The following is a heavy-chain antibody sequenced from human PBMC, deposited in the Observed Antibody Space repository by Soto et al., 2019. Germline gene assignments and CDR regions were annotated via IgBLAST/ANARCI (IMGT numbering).Heavy chain of an antibody. V-gene: IGHV3-23*01. Sequence: EVQLLESGGGLVQPGGSLRLSCAASGFTFSSYAMSWVRQAPGKGLEWVSAISGSGGSTYYADSVKGRFTISRDNSKNTLYLQRNSLRAEATAVYYCARTMVRGVGAFDIWGQGTMVTVSS. J-gene: IGHJ3*02. D-gene: IGHD3-10*01. CDR1: GFTFSSYA. CDR3: ARTMVRGVGAFDI. CDR2: ISGSGGST.